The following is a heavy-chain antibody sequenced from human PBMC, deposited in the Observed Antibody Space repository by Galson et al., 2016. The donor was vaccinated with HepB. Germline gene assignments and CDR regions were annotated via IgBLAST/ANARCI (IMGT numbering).Heavy chain of an antibody. CDR1: GGTFSSYS. D-gene: IGHD3-3*01. CDR2: IIPIFGTA. J-gene: IGHJ1*01. V-gene: IGHV1-69*13. Sequence: SVKVSCKASGGTFSSYSTSWLRQAPGQGLEWMGGIIPIFGTANYAQKFQGRVTITADESTNTAYMELSSLRSEDTAIYFCARGVFASGYYRFQHWGQGTLVTVSS. CDR3: ARGVFASGYYRFQH.